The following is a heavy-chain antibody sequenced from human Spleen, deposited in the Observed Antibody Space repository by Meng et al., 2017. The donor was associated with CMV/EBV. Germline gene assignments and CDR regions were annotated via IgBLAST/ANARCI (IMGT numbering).Heavy chain of an antibody. CDR1: GYRFSNFY. CDR2: INPDSGDT. J-gene: IGHJ4*02. CDR3: SRGYTYGWGNFYFDY. D-gene: IGHD3-10*01. Sequence: YGYRFSNFYLHWVRQAPGQGLEWMGWINPDSGDTDYARKFQGRVTMTRDTSTTTAYMELRSLRSDDTAVYYCSRGYTYGWGNFYFDYWGQGTLVTVSS. V-gene: IGHV1-2*02.